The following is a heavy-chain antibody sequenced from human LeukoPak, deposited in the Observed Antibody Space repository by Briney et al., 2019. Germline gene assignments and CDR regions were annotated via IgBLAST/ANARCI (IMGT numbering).Heavy chain of an antibody. J-gene: IGHJ3*02. CDR3: AKNKWERSGAFDI. CDR2: MSGSGDSS. Sequence: GGSLRLSCAASGFTFSSYAMNWVRQAPGEGLEWVSAMSGSGDSSYYADSVKGRFTISRDISKNTPYLQMNSLGVEDTAVYYCAKNKWERSGAFDIWGQGTMVTVSS. V-gene: IGHV3-23*01. CDR1: GFTFSSYA. D-gene: IGHD1-26*01.